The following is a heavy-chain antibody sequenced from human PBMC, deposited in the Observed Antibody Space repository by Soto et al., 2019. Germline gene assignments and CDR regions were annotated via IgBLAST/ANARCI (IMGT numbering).Heavy chain of an antibody. Sequence: QVQLVQSGAEVKKPGASVKVSCKASGYTFTSYGISWVRQAPGQGLEWMGWISAYNGNTNYAQKLQGRVTMTPDTSTSTAYMELRSLRSDDTAVYYCARADYYGSGSPPGPFDYWGQGTLVTVSS. CDR3: ARADYYGSGSPPGPFDY. J-gene: IGHJ4*02. V-gene: IGHV1-18*01. D-gene: IGHD3-10*01. CDR1: GYTFTSYG. CDR2: ISAYNGNT.